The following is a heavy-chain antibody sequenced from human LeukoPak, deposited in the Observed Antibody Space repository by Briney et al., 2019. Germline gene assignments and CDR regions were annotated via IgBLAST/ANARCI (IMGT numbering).Heavy chain of an antibody. Sequence: SETLSLTCAVYGGSLSGYYWSWIRQPPGKGLEWIGEINHSGSTNYNPSLKSRVTISVDTSKNQFSLKLSSVTAADTAVYYCARGVVVVAAIPSYYFDYWGQGTLVTVSS. CDR2: INHSGST. CDR1: GGSLSGYY. CDR3: ARGVVVVAAIPSYYFDY. J-gene: IGHJ4*02. D-gene: IGHD2-15*01. V-gene: IGHV4-34*01.